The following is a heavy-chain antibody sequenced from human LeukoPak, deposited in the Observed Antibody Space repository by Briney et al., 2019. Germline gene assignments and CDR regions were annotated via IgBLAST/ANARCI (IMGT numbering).Heavy chain of an antibody. CDR1: GFTFSNYW. V-gene: IGHV3-7*01. Sequence: PGGSLRLSCEGSGFTFSNYWMGWVRQAPGKGLQWVANIKQDGSEKYYVDSVKGRFTISRDNAKNSLYLQMNSLRAEDTAVYYCAREGYDSSGYDYWGQGTLVTVSS. CDR2: IKQDGSEK. CDR3: AREGYDSSGYDY. J-gene: IGHJ4*02. D-gene: IGHD3-22*01.